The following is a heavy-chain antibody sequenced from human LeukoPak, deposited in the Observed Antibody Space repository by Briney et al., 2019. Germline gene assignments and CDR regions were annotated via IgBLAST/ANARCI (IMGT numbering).Heavy chain of an antibody. J-gene: IGHJ4*02. CDR3: ARGYGSGY. CDR2: IDHRGNT. Sequence: PSETLSLTCAVSGDSITNTNWWNWVRQPPGKGLEWIAEIDHRGNTNYNPSLKSRVTISADKSKNQFSLKLNSVTAADTAVYYCARGYGSGYWGQGTLVTVSA. V-gene: IGHV4-4*02. CDR1: GDSITNTNW. D-gene: IGHD4-17*01.